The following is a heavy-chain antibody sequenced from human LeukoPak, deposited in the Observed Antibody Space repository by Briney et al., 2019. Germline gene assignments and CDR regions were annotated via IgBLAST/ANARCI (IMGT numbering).Heavy chain of an antibody. V-gene: IGHV3-23*01. D-gene: IGHD3-10*01. CDR3: AKSRSGITEGATNY. CDR1: GFGFNNYA. Sequence: TGGSLRLSCAASGFGFNNYAMNWVRQAPGKGLEWVSGISGSADRTSYADSVKGRFTISRDNSKNTLYLQMSNLRAGDTAVYYCAKSRSGITEGATNYWGQGTLVTVSS. J-gene: IGHJ4*02. CDR2: ISGSADRT.